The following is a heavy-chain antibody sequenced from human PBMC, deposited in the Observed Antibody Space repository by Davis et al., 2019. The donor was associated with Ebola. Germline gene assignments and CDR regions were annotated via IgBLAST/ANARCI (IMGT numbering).Heavy chain of an antibody. CDR1: GFTFSSYS. D-gene: IGHD6-13*01. CDR3: ARPAWSGYSSSWYEAVGAFDI. Sequence: PGGSLRLSCAASGFTFSSYSMNWVRQAPGKGLEWVSYISSSSTIYYADSVKGRFTISRDNAKNSLYLQMNSLRDEDTAVYYCARPAWSGYSSSWYEAVGAFDIWGQGTMVTVSS. CDR2: ISSSSTI. V-gene: IGHV3-48*02. J-gene: IGHJ3*02.